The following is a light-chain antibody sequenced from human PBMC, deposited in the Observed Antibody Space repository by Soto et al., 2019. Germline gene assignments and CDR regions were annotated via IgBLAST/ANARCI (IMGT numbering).Light chain of an antibody. CDR3: QQYATSPLT. CDR2: STS. J-gene: IGKJ4*01. Sequence: EVVMTQSPATLSVSPGERATLSCRASQSVTSNLAWYQQKPGQAPRLLIYSTSSRATGIPDRFSGSGSGTDFTLTITRVEPEDFAVYYCQQYATSPLTFGGGTKVDIK. CDR1: QSVTSN. V-gene: IGKV3-20*01.